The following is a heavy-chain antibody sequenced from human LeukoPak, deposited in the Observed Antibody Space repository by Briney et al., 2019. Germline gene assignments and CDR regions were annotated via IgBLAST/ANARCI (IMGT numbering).Heavy chain of an antibody. Sequence: GGSLRLSCAASGLTVSRNYMSWVRQAPGKGLESVSVIYSGGSTYYADSVRGRFTISRDNSKNTLYLQMNSLRAEDTSVYYCAKDVLDCSSTTCYGGDYFYYYMDVWGKGTTVTISS. J-gene: IGHJ6*03. CDR2: IYSGGST. V-gene: IGHV3-53*05. CDR3: AKDVLDCSSTTCYGGDYFYYYMDV. CDR1: GLTVSRNY. D-gene: IGHD2-2*01.